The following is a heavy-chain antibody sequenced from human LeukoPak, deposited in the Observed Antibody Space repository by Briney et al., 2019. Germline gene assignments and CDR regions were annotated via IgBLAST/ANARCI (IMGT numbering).Heavy chain of an antibody. J-gene: IGHJ4*02. V-gene: IGHV3-7*01. CDR1: GFTFSTYW. CDR3: ASRSSVAASGPG. D-gene: IGHD2-15*01. CDR2: INQDGSEK. Sequence: GGSLRLSCAASGFTFSTYWMTWVRQAPGKGLEWVANINQDGSEKYYVDSVKGRFTISRDNAKNSLYLQMSSLRAEDTALYYCASRSSVAASGPGWGQGTLVTVSS.